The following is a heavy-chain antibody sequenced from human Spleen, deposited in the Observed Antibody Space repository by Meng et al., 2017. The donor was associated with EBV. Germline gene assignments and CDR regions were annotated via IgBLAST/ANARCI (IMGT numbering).Heavy chain of an antibody. V-gene: IGHV3-15*01. D-gene: IGHD1-7*01. Sequence: GGAGGGFVKPGGSLRPSCIVSGFTLSDAWMSWVRQAPGKGLEWVGRIKSKGDGGTIDYVAPVKGRFIISRDDSKNTLFLQMNSLKTEDTGVYYCATETTPTDYWGQGTLVTVSS. J-gene: IGHJ4*02. CDR2: IKSKGDGGTI. CDR1: GFTLSDAW. CDR3: ATETTPTDY.